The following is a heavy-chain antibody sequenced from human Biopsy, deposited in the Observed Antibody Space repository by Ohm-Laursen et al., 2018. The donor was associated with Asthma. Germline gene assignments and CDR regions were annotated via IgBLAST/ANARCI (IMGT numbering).Heavy chain of an antibody. Sequence: TLSLTCTVSGGSIGTSTYYWGWIRQLPVKGLEWIGYIYYSGSTYYNPSLKSRVSISLDTSKNQFSLSLTSVTAADTAVYYCARTTYGDDGFDPWGQGTLVTVSS. CDR1: GGSIGTSTYY. V-gene: IGHV4-31*03. D-gene: IGHD4-17*01. J-gene: IGHJ5*02. CDR3: ARTTYGDDGFDP. CDR2: IYYSGST.